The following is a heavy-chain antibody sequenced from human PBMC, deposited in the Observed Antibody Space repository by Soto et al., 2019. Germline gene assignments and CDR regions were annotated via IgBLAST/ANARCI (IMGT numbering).Heavy chain of an antibody. Sequence: GGSLRLSWAASGFTFSTYWMSWVRQAPGKGLEWVSVIYSGGSTYYADSVKGRFTISRDNSKNTLYLQMNSLRAEDTAVYYCARDNTMVRGVIIAYGMDVWGQGTTVTVSS. CDR3: ARDNTMVRGVIIAYGMDV. D-gene: IGHD3-10*01. CDR1: GFTFSTYW. V-gene: IGHV3-66*01. CDR2: IYSGGST. J-gene: IGHJ6*02.